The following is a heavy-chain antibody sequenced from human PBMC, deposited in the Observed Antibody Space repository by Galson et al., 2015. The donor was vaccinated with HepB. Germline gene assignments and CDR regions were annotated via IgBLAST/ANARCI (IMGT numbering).Heavy chain of an antibody. J-gene: IGHJ3*02. CDR2: IIPIFGTA. CDR1: GGTFSSYA. V-gene: IGHV1-69*13. D-gene: IGHD6-19*01. Sequence: SVKVSCKASGGTFSSYAISWVRQAPGQGLERMGGIIPIFGTANYAQKFQGRVTITADESTSTAYMELSSLRSEDTAVYYCARSVRGSSGWPNDAFDIWGQGTMVTVSS. CDR3: ARSVRGSSGWPNDAFDI.